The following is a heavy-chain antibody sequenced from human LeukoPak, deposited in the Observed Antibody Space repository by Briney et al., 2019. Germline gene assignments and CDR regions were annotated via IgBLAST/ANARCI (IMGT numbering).Heavy chain of an antibody. CDR2: IYTSGST. Sequence: PSETLSLTCTVSGGSISSYYWSWIRQPAGKGLEWIGRIYTSGSTNHNPSLKSRVTMSVDTSKNQFSLKLSSVTAADTAVYYCAGETDIVVVPALWGQGTLVTVSS. V-gene: IGHV4-4*07. CDR1: GGSISSYY. J-gene: IGHJ4*02. D-gene: IGHD2-2*01. CDR3: AGETDIVVVPAL.